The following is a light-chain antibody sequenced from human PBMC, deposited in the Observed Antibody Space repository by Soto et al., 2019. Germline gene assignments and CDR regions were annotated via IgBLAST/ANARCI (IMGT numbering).Light chain of an antibody. Sequence: DIQMTQSPSTLSASVGDRVTITCRASQSISSWLAWYQQKPGKAPKLLIYTAASLESGVPSRFSGSGSGTDFTLTISRLPPDYLATYYCQQYNRYSTFGQGTKVEIK. CDR2: TAA. V-gene: IGKV1-5*03. CDR3: QQYNRYST. CDR1: QSISSW. J-gene: IGKJ1*01.